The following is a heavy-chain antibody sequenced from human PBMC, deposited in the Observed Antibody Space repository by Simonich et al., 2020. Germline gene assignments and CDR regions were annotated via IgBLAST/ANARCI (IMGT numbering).Heavy chain of an antibody. D-gene: IGHD5-12*01. V-gene: IGHV4-59*08. CDR1: GGSISSYY. CDR3: ARHDRWLQFYFDY. J-gene: IGHJ4*02. Sequence: QVQLQESGPGLVKHSETLSLTCTVSGGSISSYYWSWIRQPPGKGLEWIGYIYYSGSTNYTPSLKSRVTISVDTSKNQFSLKLSSVTAADTAVYYCARHDRWLQFYFDYWGQGTLVTVSS. CDR2: IYYSGST.